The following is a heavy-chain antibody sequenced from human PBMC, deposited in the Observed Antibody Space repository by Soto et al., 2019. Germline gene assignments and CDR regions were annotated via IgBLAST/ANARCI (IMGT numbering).Heavy chain of an antibody. D-gene: IGHD3-3*01. V-gene: IGHV3-33*01. CDR1: GFTFSSYG. Sequence: QVQLVESGGGVVQPGRSLRLSCAASGFTFSSYGMHWVRQAPGKGLEWVAVIWYDGSNKYYADSVKGRFTISRDNSQNTLYLQMNSLRAEDTAVYYCARAPGHDFWSGYCYRDVWGKGTTVTVSS. CDR3: ARAPGHDFWSGYCYRDV. J-gene: IGHJ6*03. CDR2: IWYDGSNK.